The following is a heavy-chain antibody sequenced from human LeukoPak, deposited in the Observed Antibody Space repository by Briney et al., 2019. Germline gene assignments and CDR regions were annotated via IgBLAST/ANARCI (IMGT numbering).Heavy chain of an antibody. V-gene: IGHV4-59*12. Sequence: SETLSLTCSVSGGSIKTYYWTWIRQPPEKGLEFIGYIYYSGNTNYNPSLKSRVTISVDTSKNQFSLKLSSVTAADTAVYYCARIDTSGYNGYSFDYWGQGTLVTVSS. D-gene: IGHD3-22*01. CDR3: ARIDTSGYNGYSFDY. J-gene: IGHJ4*02. CDR1: GGSIKTYY. CDR2: IYYSGNT.